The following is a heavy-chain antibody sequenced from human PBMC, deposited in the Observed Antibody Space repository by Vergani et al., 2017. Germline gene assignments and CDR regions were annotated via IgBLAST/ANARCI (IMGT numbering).Heavy chain of an antibody. Sequence: EVQLVESGGGLVQPGGSLRLSCAASGFTFSSYSMNWVRQAPGKGLEWVSYISSSSSTIYYADSVKGRFTISRDNAKNSLYLQMNSLRAEDTAVYYCANAYQDTAMVRVLIDYWGQGTLVTVSS. D-gene: IGHD5-18*01. V-gene: IGHV3-48*01. CDR2: ISSSSSTI. CDR3: ANAYQDTAMVRVLIDY. CDR1: GFTFSSYS. J-gene: IGHJ4*02.